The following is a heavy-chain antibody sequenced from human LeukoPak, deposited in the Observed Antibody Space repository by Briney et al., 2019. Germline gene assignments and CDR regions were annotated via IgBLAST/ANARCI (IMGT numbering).Heavy chain of an antibody. J-gene: IGHJ4*02. CDR2: IYHSAST. CDR3: ARGTVVVPAATGPYIDY. CDR1: GGSISSGGYC. D-gene: IGHD2-2*01. V-gene: IGHV4-30-2*01. Sequence: SQTLSLTCAVSGGSISSGGYCWSWIRQPPGKGLEWNGYIYHSASTYYNPSLKSRVTISVDRSKNQFSLKLSSVTAADTAVYYCARGTVVVPAATGPYIDYWGQGTLVTVSS.